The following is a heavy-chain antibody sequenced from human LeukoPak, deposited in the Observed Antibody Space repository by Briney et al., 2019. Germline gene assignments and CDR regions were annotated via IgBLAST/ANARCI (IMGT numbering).Heavy chain of an antibody. J-gene: IGHJ6*02. V-gene: IGHV3-43*02. CDR3: AKVSRGSSLVTTIVAHYYYGMDV. CDR1: GFAFDDYG. Sequence: GGSLRLSCTASGFAFDDYGMHWVRQAPGKGLEWVSLISGDGESTYYADSVKGRFTISRDNSKNSLYLQMNSLRTEDTALYYCAKVSRGSSLVTTIVAHYYYGMDVWGQGTTVIVSS. D-gene: IGHD5-12*01. CDR2: ISGDGEST.